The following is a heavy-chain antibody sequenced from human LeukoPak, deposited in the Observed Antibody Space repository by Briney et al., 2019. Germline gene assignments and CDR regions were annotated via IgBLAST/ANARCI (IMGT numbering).Heavy chain of an antibody. D-gene: IGHD7-27*01. Sequence: SETLSLTCTVSGGSISSSSYYWGWIRPPPGKGLEWIGSIYYSGSTYYNPSLKSRVTISVDTSKNQFSLKLSSVTAADTAVYYCARQRLGMGQNRVDYWGQGTLVTVSS. V-gene: IGHV4-39*01. CDR3: ARQRLGMGQNRVDY. CDR2: IYYSGST. J-gene: IGHJ4*02. CDR1: GGSISSSSYY.